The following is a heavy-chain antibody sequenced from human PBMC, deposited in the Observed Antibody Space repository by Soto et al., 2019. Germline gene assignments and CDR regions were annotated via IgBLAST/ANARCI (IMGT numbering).Heavy chain of an antibody. V-gene: IGHV3-23*01. CDR1: GFTFSSYA. CDR2: ISGSAVST. CDR3: AKGRSYYYYYGVDV. Sequence: GGSLRLSCAASGFTFSSYAMSWVRQAPGKGLEWVSAISGSAVSTYYADSAKGRFTISRDNSKSTLYLQMNSLRAEDTALYYCAKGRSYYYYYGVDVWGQGTTVTVSS. J-gene: IGHJ6*02.